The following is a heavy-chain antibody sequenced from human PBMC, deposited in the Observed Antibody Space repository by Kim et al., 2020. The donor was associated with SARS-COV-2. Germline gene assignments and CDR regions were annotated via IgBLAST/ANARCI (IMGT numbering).Heavy chain of an antibody. J-gene: IGHJ4*02. CDR3: ARGYCSSTSCDDFDY. CDR2: ISSSGSYI. Sequence: GGSLRLSCAASGFTFSSYSMNWVRQAPGKGLEWVSSISSSGSYIYYADSVKGRFTISRDNAKNTLYLQMNSLRAEDTAVYYCARGYCSSTSCDDFDYCGQGTLVTVSS. CDR1: GFTFSSYS. D-gene: IGHD2-2*01. V-gene: IGHV3-21*04.